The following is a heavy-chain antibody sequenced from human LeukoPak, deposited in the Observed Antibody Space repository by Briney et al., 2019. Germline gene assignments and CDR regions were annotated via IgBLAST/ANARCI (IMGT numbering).Heavy chain of an antibody. J-gene: IGHJ4*02. D-gene: IGHD6-19*01. CDR3: ARVSPWGGGSGWTTKYYFDY. CDR1: GGSISSSSYY. CDR2: IYTSGST. V-gene: IGHV4-61*02. Sequence: SETLSLTCTVSGGSISSSSYYWSWIRQPAGKGLEWIGRIYTSGSTNYNPSLKSRVTMSVDTSKNQFSLKLSSVTAADTAVYYCARVSPWGGGSGWTTKYYFDYWGQGTLVTVSS.